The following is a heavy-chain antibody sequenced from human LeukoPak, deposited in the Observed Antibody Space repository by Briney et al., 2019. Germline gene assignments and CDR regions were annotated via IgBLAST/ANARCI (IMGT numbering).Heavy chain of an antibody. D-gene: IGHD6-19*01. Sequence: SETLSLTCAVYGGSFSGYYWSWIRQPPGKGLERIGQINHSGSTNYNPSLNSRVTISVDTSKNQFSLKLSSVTAADTAVYYCARGRRAVAGTCWFDPWGQGTLVTVSS. CDR2: INHSGST. CDR1: GGSFSGYY. J-gene: IGHJ5*02. CDR3: ARGRRAVAGTCWFDP. V-gene: IGHV4-34*01.